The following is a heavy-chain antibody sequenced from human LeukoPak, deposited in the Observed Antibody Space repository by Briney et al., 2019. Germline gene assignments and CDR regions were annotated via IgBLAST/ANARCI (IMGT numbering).Heavy chain of an antibody. J-gene: IGHJ4*02. CDR3: ARSDRAMVLDY. CDR2: ISYDGSNK. CDR1: GFTFSSYA. V-gene: IGHV3-30*04. Sequence: PGGSLRLSCAASGFTFSSYAMHWVRQAPGKGLEWVAVISYDGSNKYYADSVKGRFTISRDNSKNTVYLQMNSPRAEDTAVYYCARSDRAMVLDYWGQGTLVTVSS. D-gene: IGHD5-18*01.